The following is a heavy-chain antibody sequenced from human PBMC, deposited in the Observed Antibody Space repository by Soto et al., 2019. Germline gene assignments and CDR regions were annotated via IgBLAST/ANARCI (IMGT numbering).Heavy chain of an antibody. CDR1: GGTFSSYA. V-gene: IGHV1-69*13. CDR2: IIPIFGTA. Sequence: SVKVSCKASGGTFSSYAISWVRQAPGQGREWMGGIIPIFGTANYAQKFQGRVTITADESTSTAYMELSSLRSEDTAVYYCARDVVVPAAPGYYYYYGMDVWGQGXTVTVSS. D-gene: IGHD2-2*01. CDR3: ARDVVVPAAPGYYYYYGMDV. J-gene: IGHJ6*02.